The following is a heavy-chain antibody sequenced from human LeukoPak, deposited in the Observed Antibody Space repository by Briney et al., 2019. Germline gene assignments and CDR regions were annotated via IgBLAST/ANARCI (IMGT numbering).Heavy chain of an antibody. Sequence: RAGGSLRLSCAASGFTFSLSAMTWVRQPPGKGLEWVATVSNNGAATYYADSVKGRFTISRENSKNTLYLQMNSLRAEDTAVYYCAKSNYDFWSGYYGNRYYFDYWGQGTLVTVSS. CDR1: GFTFSLSA. J-gene: IGHJ4*02. V-gene: IGHV3-23*01. CDR3: AKSNYDFWSGYYGNRYYFDY. CDR2: VSNNGAAT. D-gene: IGHD3-3*01.